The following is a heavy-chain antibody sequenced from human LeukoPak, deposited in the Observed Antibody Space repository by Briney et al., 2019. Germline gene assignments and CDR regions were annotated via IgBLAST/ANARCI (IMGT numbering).Heavy chain of an antibody. J-gene: IGHJ4*02. CDR2: IYYSGST. CDR3: ARTIFGVVINFDY. CDR1: GGSISSSSYY. V-gene: IGHV4-39*07. D-gene: IGHD3-3*01. Sequence: SSETLSLTCTVSGGSISSSSYYWGWIRQPPGKGLEWIGSIYYSGSTYYNPSLKSRVTISVDTSKSQFSLKLSSVTAADTAVYYCARTIFGVVINFDYWGQGTLVTVSS.